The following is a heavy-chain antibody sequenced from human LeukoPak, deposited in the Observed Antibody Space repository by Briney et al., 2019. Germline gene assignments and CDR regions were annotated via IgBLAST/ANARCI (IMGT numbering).Heavy chain of an antibody. J-gene: IGHJ4*02. CDR1: GGTFSSYA. D-gene: IGHD3-10*01. V-gene: IGHV1-69*06. CDR3: ARGPNYYGSGSYLDY. Sequence: GASVKVSCKASGGTFSSYAISWVRQAPGQGLEWMGGIIPIFGTANYAQKFQGRVTITADKSTSTAYVELSSLRSEDTAVYYCARGPNYYGSGSYLDYWGQGTLVTVSS. CDR2: IIPIFGTA.